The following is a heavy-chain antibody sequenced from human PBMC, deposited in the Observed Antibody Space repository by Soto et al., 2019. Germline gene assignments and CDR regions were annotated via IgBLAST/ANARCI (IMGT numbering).Heavy chain of an antibody. Sequence: EVQLVESGGGLVQPGGSLRLSCAASGFTFSSYEMNWVRQAPGQGLEWVSYISSSGSTIYYTDSVKGRFTISRDNAKNSLYLQMNSLRAEDTAVYYCARGYSSLNWFDPWGQGTLVTVSS. D-gene: IGHD6-13*01. CDR3: ARGYSSLNWFDP. J-gene: IGHJ5*02. CDR1: GFTFSSYE. CDR2: ISSSGSTI. V-gene: IGHV3-48*03.